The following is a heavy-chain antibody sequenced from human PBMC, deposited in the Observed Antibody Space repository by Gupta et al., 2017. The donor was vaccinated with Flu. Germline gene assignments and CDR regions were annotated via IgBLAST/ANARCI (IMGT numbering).Heavy chain of an antibody. Sequence: GQQLESGGGVGQPGEALRPSSVVFGITSSDYAMYWVRQAPGPGLEWLSTVGAGGDRTYYADTVMCRFTISRDNSKNTIYLQMNSLRGDDTAVYYCAKDRSGNPAIDYWGQGTLVTVSA. V-gene: IGHV3-23*01. CDR3: AKDRSGNPAIDY. D-gene: IGHD4-23*01. J-gene: IGHJ4*02. CDR2: VGAGGDRT. CDR1: GITSSDYA.